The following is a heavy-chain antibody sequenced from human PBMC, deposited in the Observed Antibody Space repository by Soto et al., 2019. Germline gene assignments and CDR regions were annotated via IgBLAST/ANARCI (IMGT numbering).Heavy chain of an antibody. CDR3: AREGAYGDTP. CDR1: GGSISTYY. Sequence: VQLQESGPGLVKPSETLSLTCTVSGGSISTYYWSWIRQSPGKGLEWIGYISYTGSTSYNPSLKSRVTISLGTSKNQFSLKVNSVTAEDTGIYYCAREGAYGDTPWGQGTLVTVSS. CDR2: ISYTGST. J-gene: IGHJ5*02. D-gene: IGHD4-17*01. V-gene: IGHV4-59*01.